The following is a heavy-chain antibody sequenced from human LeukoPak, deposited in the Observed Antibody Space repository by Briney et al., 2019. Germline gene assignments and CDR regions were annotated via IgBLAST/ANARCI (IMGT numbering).Heavy chain of an antibody. CDR1: GGSFSAYY. D-gene: IGHD3-16*02. CDR2: INHSGST. Sequence: SETLSLTCAVYGGSFSAYYWSWIRQPPGKGLEWIGEINHSGSTNYIPSLKSRVTISVDTSKNQFSLKLSSVTAADTAVYYCARGQRGDVWGSYRYRDAFDIWGQGTMVTVSS. CDR3: ARGQRGDVWGSYRYRDAFDI. V-gene: IGHV4-34*01. J-gene: IGHJ3*02.